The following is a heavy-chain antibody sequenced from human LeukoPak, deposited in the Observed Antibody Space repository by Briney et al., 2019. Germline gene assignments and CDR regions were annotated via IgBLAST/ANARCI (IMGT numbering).Heavy chain of an antibody. CDR2: IYYTGDT. CDR1: GGSISSGGYS. J-gene: IGHJ4*02. Sequence: SQTLSLTCAVSGGSISSGGYSWSWIRQPPGKGLEWIGYIYYTGDTNHNPSLKSRVTISIDTSKNQLSLTLHSVTAADTAVYYCARHPFATPFDYWGQGILVTVSS. V-gene: IGHV4-30-4*07. CDR3: ARHPFATPFDY. D-gene: IGHD2-15*01.